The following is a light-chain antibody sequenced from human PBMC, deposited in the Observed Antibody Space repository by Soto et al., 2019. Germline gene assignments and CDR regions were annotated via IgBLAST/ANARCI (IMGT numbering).Light chain of an antibody. Sequence: DFHMSQSLSTMSATVGDSVTITSLASQDISRWLAWYQQKPGKAPKLLIYKASTLKSGVPSRFSGSGSGTEFTLTISSLQADDFATYYCQHYYSYSLAFGQGTKVDIK. V-gene: IGKV1-5*03. CDR1: QDISRW. J-gene: IGKJ1*01. CDR3: QHYYSYSLA. CDR2: KAS.